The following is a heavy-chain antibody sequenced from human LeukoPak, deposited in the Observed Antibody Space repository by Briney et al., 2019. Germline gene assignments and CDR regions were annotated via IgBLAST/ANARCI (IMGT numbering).Heavy chain of an antibody. CDR3: AKRGVVIRVILVGFHKEAYYFES. CDR1: GFTFSSYE. V-gene: IGHV3-48*03. Sequence: GGSLRLSCAASGFTFSSYEMNWVRQAPGKGLEWVSYISSSGSTTYYADSVKGRFTISRHNPKNTLYLQMNSLRAEDTAVYFCAKRGVVIRVILVGFHKEAYYFESWGQGALVTVSS. J-gene: IGHJ4*02. CDR2: ISSSGSTT. D-gene: IGHD3/OR15-3a*01.